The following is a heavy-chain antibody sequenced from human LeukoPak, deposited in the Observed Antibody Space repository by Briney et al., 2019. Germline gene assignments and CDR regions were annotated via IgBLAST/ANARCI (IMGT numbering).Heavy chain of an antibody. Sequence: GGSLRLSCAASGFTFSSYAMHWVRQAPGKGLEYVSAISSNGGSTYYANSVKGRFTISRDNSKNTLYLQMGSLRAEDMAVYYCAREGSYGPYYMDVWGKGTTVTISS. CDR3: AREGSYGPYYMDV. CDR1: GFTFSSYA. CDR2: ISSNGGST. J-gene: IGHJ6*03. V-gene: IGHV3-64*01. D-gene: IGHD5-18*01.